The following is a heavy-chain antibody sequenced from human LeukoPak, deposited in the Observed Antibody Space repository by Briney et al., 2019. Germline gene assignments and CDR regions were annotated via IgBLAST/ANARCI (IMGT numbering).Heavy chain of an antibody. V-gene: IGHV3-66*01. J-gene: IGHJ4*02. D-gene: IGHD1-26*01. CDR3: ARESSSGSYSN. CDR2: IYSGGST. CDR1: GFTVSSNY. Sequence: GGSLRLSCAASGFTVSSNYMSWVRQAPGKGLEWVSVIYSGGSTYYADSVKGRFTISRDNSKNTLYLQMNSLRAEDTAVYYCARESSSGSYSNWGQGTLVTVSS.